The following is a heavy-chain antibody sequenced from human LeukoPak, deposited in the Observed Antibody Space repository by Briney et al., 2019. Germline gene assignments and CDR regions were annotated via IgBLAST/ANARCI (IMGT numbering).Heavy chain of an antibody. V-gene: IGHV3-23*01. D-gene: IGHD2-2*01. CDR3: VTEVLVAFYY. Sequence: GGSLRLSCAASGFTFSNYAMGWVRQAPGKGLEWVATISGSGATRNYADSVKGRFTISRDNSKNTLYLQINSLRAEDTALYYCVTEVLVAFYYWGQGTLVTVSS. CDR1: GFTFSNYA. CDR2: ISGSGATR. J-gene: IGHJ4*02.